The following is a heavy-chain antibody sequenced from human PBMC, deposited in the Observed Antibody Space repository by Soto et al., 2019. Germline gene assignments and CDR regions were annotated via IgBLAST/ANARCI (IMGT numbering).Heavy chain of an antibody. Sequence: GGSLRLSCAASGFTFSGSAMHWVRQASGKGLEWVGRIRSKANNYATAYAASVRGRFTISRDDSKNTAYLQMNSLKAEDTAVYYCTQITIFATEDYWGQGTLVTVSS. D-gene: IGHD3-3*01. CDR3: TQITIFATEDY. V-gene: IGHV3-73*01. J-gene: IGHJ4*02. CDR2: IRSKANNYAT. CDR1: GFTFSGSA.